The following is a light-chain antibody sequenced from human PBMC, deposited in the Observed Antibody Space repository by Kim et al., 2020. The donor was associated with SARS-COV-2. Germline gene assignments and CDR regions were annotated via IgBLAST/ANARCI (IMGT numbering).Light chain of an antibody. CDR2: GAS. V-gene: IGKV3-15*01. Sequence: EIVMTQSPATLSVSPGDRVTLSCRASQSVSSKLAWYQQKPGQAPRLLIYGASTRATGIPDRFSGSGSATEFTLTISSLQSEDFAVYYCQHYNKWPVTYGQGTRLEIK. CDR1: QSVSSK. CDR3: QHYNKWPVT. J-gene: IGKJ5*01.